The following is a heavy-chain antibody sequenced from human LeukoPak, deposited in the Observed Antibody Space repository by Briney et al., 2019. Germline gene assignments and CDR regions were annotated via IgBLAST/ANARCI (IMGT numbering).Heavy chain of an antibody. D-gene: IGHD6-19*01. CDR1: GGTFSSYA. CDR2: INPNTGDT. V-gene: IGHV1-2*02. CDR3: ARGLRVNESGGSGWYRY. J-gene: IGHJ4*02. Sequence: ASVKVSCKASGGTFSSYAINWVRQAPGQGLEWMGWINPNTGDTRYAQKFQGRVTMTRDTSLSTAYMDLSSLRSDDTAVYYCARGLRVNESGGSGWYRYWGQGTLVIVSS.